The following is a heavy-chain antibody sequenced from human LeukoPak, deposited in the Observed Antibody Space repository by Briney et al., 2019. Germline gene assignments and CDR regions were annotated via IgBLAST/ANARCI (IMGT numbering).Heavy chain of an antibody. CDR3: ATNGGGDSGYGTFDY. J-gene: IGHJ4*02. D-gene: IGHD5-12*01. CDR2: ISWNSDTI. CDR1: GFTFDDYA. V-gene: IGHV3-9*01. Sequence: TLRLSCAVSGFTFDDYAMHWVRLVPGKGLEWVSGISWNSDTIGYGDSVKGRFTISRDNAKNSLYLQMNSLRPEDTALYYCATNGGGDSGYGTFDYWGQGTLVTVSS.